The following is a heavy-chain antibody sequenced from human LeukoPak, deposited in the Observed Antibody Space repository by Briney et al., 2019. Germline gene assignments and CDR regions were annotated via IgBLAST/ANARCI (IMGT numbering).Heavy chain of an antibody. D-gene: IGHD5-18*01. CDR2: IYYSGST. Sequence: PSETLSLTCTVSGGSISSYYWSWIRQPPGHGLEWIGYIYYSGSTNYNPSLKSRVTISVDTSKNQFSLKLSSVTAADMAVYYCARVLGDTAMAHYYYYMDVWGKGTTVTVSS. J-gene: IGHJ6*03. CDR1: GGSISSYY. CDR3: ARVLGDTAMAHYYYYMDV. V-gene: IGHV4-59*01.